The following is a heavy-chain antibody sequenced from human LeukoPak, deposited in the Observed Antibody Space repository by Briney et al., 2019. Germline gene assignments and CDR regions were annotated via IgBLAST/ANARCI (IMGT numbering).Heavy chain of an antibody. CDR1: GFTFNSYG. V-gene: IGHV3-74*01. D-gene: IGHD4-17*01. CDR2: INSDGSST. CDR3: AREPYYGDYEPLDY. J-gene: IGHJ4*02. Sequence: GGSLRLSCAASGFTFNSYGMHWVRQAPGKGLVWVSRINSDGSSTNYADSVKGRFTISRDNAKNTLYMQMNSLRAEDTAVYYCAREPYYGDYEPLDYWGQGTLVNVS.